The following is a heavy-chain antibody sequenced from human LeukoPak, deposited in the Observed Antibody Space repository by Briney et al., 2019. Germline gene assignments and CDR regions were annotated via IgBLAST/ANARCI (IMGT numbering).Heavy chain of an antibody. Sequence: GGSLRLSCATSGFIFSSYSMNWVRQAPGKGLEWVSSISSSGNYIYYADSVKGRFTISGNNAKNSLYLQMNSLRAEDTAVYYCALGGGFIDYWGQGTLVTVSS. V-gene: IGHV3-21*01. CDR1: GFIFSSYS. CDR2: ISSSGNYI. J-gene: IGHJ4*02. D-gene: IGHD3-16*01. CDR3: ALGGGFIDY.